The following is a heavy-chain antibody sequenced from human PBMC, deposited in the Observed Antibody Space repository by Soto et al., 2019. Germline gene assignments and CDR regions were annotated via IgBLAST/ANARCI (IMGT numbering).Heavy chain of an antibody. CDR2: INHSGST. CDR3: ARAGTTRENWFDP. Sequence: TLSLTCAVYGGSFSGYYWSWIRQPPGKGLEWIGEINHSGSTNYNPSLKSRVTISVDTSKNQFSLKLSSVTAADTAVYYCARAGTTRENWFDPWGQGTLVTVSS. D-gene: IGHD2-2*01. CDR1: GGSFSGYY. J-gene: IGHJ5*02. V-gene: IGHV4-34*01.